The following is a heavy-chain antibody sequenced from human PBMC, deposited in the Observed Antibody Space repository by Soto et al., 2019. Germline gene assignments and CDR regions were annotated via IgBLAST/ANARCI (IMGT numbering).Heavy chain of an antibody. CDR1: GDTFSFYT. D-gene: IGHD3-10*01. CDR3: ATSYGSGYRAFDY. Sequence: QVQLVQSGAELKKPGSSVKVSCKASGDTFSFYTINWVRQAPGLGLEWMGRVNPILSMSNYAQKFQGRVTMTPDKSPSTAYMELRSLRSEATACYYCATSYGSGYRAFDYWGQGALVTVSS. CDR2: VNPILSMS. J-gene: IGHJ4*02. V-gene: IGHV1-69*02.